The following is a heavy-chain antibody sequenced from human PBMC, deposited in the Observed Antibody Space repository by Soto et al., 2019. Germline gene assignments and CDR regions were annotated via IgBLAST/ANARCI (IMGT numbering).Heavy chain of an antibody. CDR1: GFTFSSYA. V-gene: IGHV3-30-3*01. Sequence: SGGSLRLSCAASGFTFSSYAMHWVRQAPGKGLEWVAVVSYDGSNKYYADSVKGRFTISRDNCKTTLYLQMNSLSAEDTAVYYCDSVWIQLCLRSWFDAWGQGTLVTVSS. CDR2: VSYDGSNK. J-gene: IGHJ5*02. D-gene: IGHD5-18*01. CDR3: DSVWIQLCLRSWFDA.